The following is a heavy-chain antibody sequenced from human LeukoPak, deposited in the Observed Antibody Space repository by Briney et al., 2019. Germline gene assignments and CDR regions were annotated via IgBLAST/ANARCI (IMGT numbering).Heavy chain of an antibody. J-gene: IGHJ4*02. V-gene: IGHV5-51*01. CDR3: ARPNGWVDY. Sequence: GESLKISCKASGYSFKHYWIGWVRQMPGKGLEWMGIIYPGDSDTRYSPSLQGHVTISVDKSISTAYLQWNSLKASDTAMYYCARPNGWVDYWGQGTLVTVSS. D-gene: IGHD6-19*01. CDR1: GYSFKHYW. CDR2: IYPGDSDT.